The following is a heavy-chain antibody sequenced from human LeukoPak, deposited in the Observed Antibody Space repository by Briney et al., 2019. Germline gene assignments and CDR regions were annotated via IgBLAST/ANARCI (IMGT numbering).Heavy chain of an antibody. J-gene: IGHJ4*02. CDR3: ARPGDRGGFDY. D-gene: IGHD7-27*01. CDR1: GDSISSYY. CDR2: IYYSGST. Sequence: SETLSLTCTISGDSISSYYWSWIRQPPGKGLEWIGSIYYSGSTYYNPSLKSRVTISVDTSKNQFSLKLSSVTAADTAVYYCARPGDRGGFDYWGQGTLVTVSS. V-gene: IGHV4-39*01.